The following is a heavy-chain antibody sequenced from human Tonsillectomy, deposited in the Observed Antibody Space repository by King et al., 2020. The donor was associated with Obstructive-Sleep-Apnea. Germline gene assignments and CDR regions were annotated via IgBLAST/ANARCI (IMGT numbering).Heavy chain of an antibody. Sequence: VQLVESGGGLVQPGRSLRLSCAASGFTFDDYAMHWVRQAPGKGLEWVSGVSWNTGSMGYVDSVKGRFTISRDNAKNSQYLQMNSLRAEDTALYYCAKDKSAYYYDSSGYSYFDYWGQGTLVTVSS. D-gene: IGHD3-22*01. CDR1: GFTFDDYA. V-gene: IGHV3-9*01. J-gene: IGHJ4*02. CDR3: AKDKSAYYYDSSGYSYFDY. CDR2: VSWNTGSM.